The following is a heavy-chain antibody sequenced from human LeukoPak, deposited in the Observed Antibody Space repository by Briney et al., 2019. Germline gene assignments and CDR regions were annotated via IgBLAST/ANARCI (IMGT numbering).Heavy chain of an antibody. D-gene: IGHD5-12*01. CDR1: GDSIDSYY. V-gene: IGHV4-59*12. Sequence: SETLSPTCTVSGDSIDSYYWSWIRQPPGKGLEWIGYIYYRGTTSYNPFLKSRVTISVDTSKNQFSLKLNSVTAADTAVYYCARLPRYGGYDHFDYWGQGILVIVSS. CDR3: ARLPRYGGYDHFDY. J-gene: IGHJ4*02. CDR2: IYYRGTT.